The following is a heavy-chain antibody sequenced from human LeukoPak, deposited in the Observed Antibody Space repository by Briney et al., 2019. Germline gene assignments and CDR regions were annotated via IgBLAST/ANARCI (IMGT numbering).Heavy chain of an antibody. CDR2: IYYSGST. V-gene: IGHV4-59*01. CDR1: GGSISSYY. Sequence: SETLSLTCTVSGGSISSYYWSWIRQPPGKGLEWIGYIYYSGSTNYNPSLKSRVTISVDTSENQFSLKLSSVTAADTAVYYCARGLRDDLFDYWGQGTLVTVSS. J-gene: IGHJ4*02. D-gene: IGHD5-12*01. CDR3: ARGLRDDLFDY.